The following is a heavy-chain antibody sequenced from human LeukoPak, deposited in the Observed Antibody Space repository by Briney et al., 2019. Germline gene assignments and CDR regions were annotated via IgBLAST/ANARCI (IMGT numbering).Heavy chain of an antibody. CDR1: GGSISSSSYY. V-gene: IGHV4-39*01. Sequence: SETLSLTCTVSGGSISSSSYYWGWIRQPPGKGLEWIGSIYYSGSTYYNPSLKSRVTISVDTSKHQFSLKLSSVTAADTAVYYCARLRCSSTSCYFYYYYYGMDVWGQGTTVTVSS. J-gene: IGHJ6*02. D-gene: IGHD2-2*01. CDR3: ARLRCSSTSCYFYYYYYGMDV. CDR2: IYYSGST.